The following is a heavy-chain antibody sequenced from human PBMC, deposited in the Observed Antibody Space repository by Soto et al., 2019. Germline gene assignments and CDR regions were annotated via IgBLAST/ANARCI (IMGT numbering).Heavy chain of an antibody. V-gene: IGHV3-30-3*01. CDR1: GFTFSYHA. J-gene: IGHJ6*02. CDR2: ISYDGDNK. Sequence: PGGSLRLSCAASGFTFSYHALNWVRQAPGKGLEWVAVISYDGDNKYIAESVKGRFTISRDNSKNTVSLQMNSLRAEDTAMYFCARGTTTPPFSAMDVWGQATTVTVSS. CDR3: ARGTTTPPFSAMDV. D-gene: IGHD1-1*01.